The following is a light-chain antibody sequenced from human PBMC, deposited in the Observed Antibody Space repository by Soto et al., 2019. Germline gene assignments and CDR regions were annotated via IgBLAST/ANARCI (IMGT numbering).Light chain of an antibody. J-gene: IGLJ2*01. CDR3: CSYAGRSTLV. CDR1: SSDVGSYNL. CDR2: EGS. V-gene: IGLV2-23*01. Sequence: QSVLTQPASVSGSPGQSITISCTGTSSDVGSYNLVSWYQQHPGKAPKLMIYEGSKRPSGVSNRFSGSKSGNTASLTISGLQAEDEADYYCCSYAGRSTLVCGGGTK.